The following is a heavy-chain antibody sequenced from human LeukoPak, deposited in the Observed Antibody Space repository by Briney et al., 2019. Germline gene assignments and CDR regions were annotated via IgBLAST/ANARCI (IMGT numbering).Heavy chain of an antibody. V-gene: IGHV3-48*01. Sequence: PGGSLRLSCAASGFTFSSYGMVWVRQAPGKGLEWISYISSSSSTMYYADSVKGRFTISRDNAKNSLYLQMNSLGAEDTAVYYCAMKAVPRPRLHDAFDFWGQGTVVSVSS. J-gene: IGHJ3*01. CDR1: GFTFSSYG. CDR2: ISSSSSTM. D-gene: IGHD5-24*01. CDR3: AMKAVPRPRLHDAFDF.